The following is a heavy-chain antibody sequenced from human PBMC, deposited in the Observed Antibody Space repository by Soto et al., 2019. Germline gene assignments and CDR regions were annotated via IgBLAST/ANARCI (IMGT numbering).Heavy chain of an antibody. V-gene: IGHV4-59*01. CDR3: ARSHSFDGSIYHYYFDF. J-gene: IGHJ4*02. Sequence: PPETLSLTCTVSGGSIGSFYWSWIRQPPGGTLEWIGYIYASGTTTYNPSLESRVTMSVDMPNNEFSLDLTSVTAADTAVYYCARSHSFDGSIYHYYFDFWGQGTLVTVS. CDR2: IYASGTT. CDR1: GGSIGSFY. D-gene: IGHD3-3*02.